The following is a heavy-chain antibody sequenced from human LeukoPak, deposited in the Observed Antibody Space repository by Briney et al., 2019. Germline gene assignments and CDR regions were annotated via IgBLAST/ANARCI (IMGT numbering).Heavy chain of an antibody. Sequence: GASVKVSCKPSGYTFTSYDINWVRPATGQGLEWMGWMNPNGGNTGYAQKFQGRVTITRNTSISTAYMELSSLRSEDTAVYYCAGELEHDAFDIWGQGTMVTVSS. V-gene: IGHV1-8*03. CDR2: MNPNGGNT. CDR3: AGELEHDAFDI. J-gene: IGHJ3*02. D-gene: IGHD1/OR15-1a*01. CDR1: GYTFTSYD.